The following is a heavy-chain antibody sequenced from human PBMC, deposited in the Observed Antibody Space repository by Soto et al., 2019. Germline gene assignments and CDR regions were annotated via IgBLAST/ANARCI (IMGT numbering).Heavy chain of an antibody. D-gene: IGHD4-17*01. CDR3: AHAGDYDLLSFDQ. CDR2: IYWADDQ. Sequence: QITWKESGPPLVRPAQTLTLTCAVSGFSLTTTSMRGAGFSQPPGKALEWLALIYWADDQRYSPSLKDRLTISKDASRSRVGLTISNMNPEDTGTYCCAHAGDYDLLSFDQGGTGTLGTVSS. V-gene: IGHV2-5*08. J-gene: IGHJ4*02. CDR1: GFSLTTTSMR.